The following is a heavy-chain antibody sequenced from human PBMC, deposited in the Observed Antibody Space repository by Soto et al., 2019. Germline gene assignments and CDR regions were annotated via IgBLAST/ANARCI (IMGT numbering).Heavy chain of an antibody. CDR3: ARDPYCAQSYYYYGMDV. D-gene: IGHD1-26*01. J-gene: IGHJ6*02. CDR2: IIPIFGTA. CDR1: GGTFSSYA. Sequence: SVKVSCKASGGTFSSYAISWVRQAPGQGLEWMGGIIPIFGTANYAQKFQGRVPLTADKSTSTAYMELSSLRSEDTAVYYCARDPYCAQSYYYYGMDVWGQGTTVTVSS. V-gene: IGHV1-69*06.